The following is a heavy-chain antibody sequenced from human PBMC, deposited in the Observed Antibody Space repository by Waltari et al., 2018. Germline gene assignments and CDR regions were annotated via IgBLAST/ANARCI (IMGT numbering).Heavy chain of an antibody. CDR2: ISYDGSNK. J-gene: IGHJ4*02. CDR3: AKDSDGYDY. CDR1: GFTFSSYG. Sequence: QVQLVESGGGVVQPGRSLRLSCAASGFTFSSYGLHWVRQAPGKGWEWVAVISYDGSNKYYADSVKGRFTISRDNSKNTLYLQMNSLRAEDTAVYYCAKDSDGYDYWGQGTLVTVSS. D-gene: IGHD5-12*01. V-gene: IGHV3-30*18.